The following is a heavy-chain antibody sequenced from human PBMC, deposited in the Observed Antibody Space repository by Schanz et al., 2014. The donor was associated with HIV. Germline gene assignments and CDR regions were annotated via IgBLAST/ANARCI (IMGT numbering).Heavy chain of an antibody. J-gene: IGHJ4*02. V-gene: IGHV3-23*01. CDR3: AKPEYDSRGSSQSHFDY. CDR2: ISESGGRT. Sequence: EVQLLESGGGLVQPGGSLRLSCAVSGFNFNNYAMTWVRQAPGKGLEWVSSISESGGRTYYADSVNGRFTISRDNSKNTLYLQMTTLRIDDTAVYYCAKPEYDSRGSSQSHFDYWGQGTLVTVSS. D-gene: IGHD3-22*01. CDR1: GFNFNNYA.